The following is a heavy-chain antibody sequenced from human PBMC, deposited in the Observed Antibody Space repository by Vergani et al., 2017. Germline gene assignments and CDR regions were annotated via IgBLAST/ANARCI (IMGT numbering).Heavy chain of an antibody. Sequence: VHLVESGGGVVQPGRSLRLSCAASGFIFSSYWMHWVRQAPGKGLEWVAAIKEDGSEKQYVDSVKGRFTISRDNAKKSLYLQMNSLRGEDTAVYYCARGNSLGSYWGQGTLVTVSS. D-gene: IGHD1-7*01. V-gene: IGHV3-7*01. J-gene: IGHJ4*02. CDR1: GFIFSSYW. CDR3: ARGNSLGSY. CDR2: IKEDGSEK.